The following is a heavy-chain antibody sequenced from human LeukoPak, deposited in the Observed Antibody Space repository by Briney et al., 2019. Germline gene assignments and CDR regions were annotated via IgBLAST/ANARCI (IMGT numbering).Heavy chain of an antibody. D-gene: IGHD1-26*01. CDR3: ARRGSYYYYYYMDV. CDR2: IYYSGST. Sequence: SETLSLTCTVSGGSISSYYWSWIRQPPGKGLEWIGYIYYSGSTNYNPSPKSRVTISVDTSKNQFSLKLSSVTAADTAVYYCARRGSYYYYYYMDVWGKGTTVTVSS. J-gene: IGHJ6*03. V-gene: IGHV4-59*01. CDR1: GGSISSYY.